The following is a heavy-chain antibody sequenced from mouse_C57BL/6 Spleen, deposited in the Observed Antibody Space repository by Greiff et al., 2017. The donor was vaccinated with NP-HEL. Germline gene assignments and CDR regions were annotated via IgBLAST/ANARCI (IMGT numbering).Heavy chain of an antibody. CDR2: IYPGDGDT. J-gene: IGHJ4*01. CDR1: GYAFSSYW. V-gene: IGHV1-80*01. Sequence: QVHVKQSGAELVKPGASVKISCKASGYAFSSYWMNWVKQRPGKGLEWIGQIYPGDGDTNYNGKFKGKATLTADKSSSTAYMQLSSLTSEDSAVYFCARSSLLSNYGGYAMDYWGQGTSVTVSS. CDR3: ARSSLLSNYGGYAMDY. D-gene: IGHD2-5*01.